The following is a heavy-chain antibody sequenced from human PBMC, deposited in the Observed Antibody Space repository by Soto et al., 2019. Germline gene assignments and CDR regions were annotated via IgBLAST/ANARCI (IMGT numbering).Heavy chain of an antibody. CDR2: IYYSGST. D-gene: IGHD2-2*01. CDR1: GGSISSGGYY. V-gene: IGHV4-31*03. Sequence: SETLSLTCTVSGGSISSGGYYWSWIRQHPGKGLEWIGYIYYSGSTYYNPSLKSRVTISVDTSKNQFSLKLSSVTAADTAVYYCARWDIGYCSSTSCYGNWFDPWGQGTLVTVSS. CDR3: ARWDIGYCSSTSCYGNWFDP. J-gene: IGHJ5*02.